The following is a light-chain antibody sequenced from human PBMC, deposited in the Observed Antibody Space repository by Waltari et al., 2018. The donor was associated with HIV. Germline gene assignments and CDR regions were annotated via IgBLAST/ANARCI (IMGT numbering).Light chain of an antibody. CDR3: SSYASTSTPVL. CDR1: SSDIGSFNR. J-gene: IGLJ2*01. Sequence: QSALTQPASVSGSPGQSITISCTGTSSDIGSFNRVSWYQQHPGKVTKLIIYEVSNRPSGISARVSRAKPGNTASLTISGLQADDEALFYGSSYASTSTPVLFGGGTQLTVL. V-gene: IGLV2-14*02. CDR2: EVS.